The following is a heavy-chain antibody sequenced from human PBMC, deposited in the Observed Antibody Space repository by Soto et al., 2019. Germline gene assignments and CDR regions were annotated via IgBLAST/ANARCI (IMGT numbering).Heavy chain of an antibody. J-gene: IGHJ6*02. CDR2: IYPGDSDT. CDR3: ARLAARPGYYYYYGMDV. CDR1: GYSFTSYW. V-gene: IGHV5-51*01. Sequence: GESLKISCMGSGYSFTSYWIGWVRQMPGKGLEWMGIIYPGDSDTRYSPSFQGQVTISADKSISTAYLQWSSLKASDTAMYYCARLAARPGYYYYYGMDVWGQGTTVTVSS. D-gene: IGHD6-6*01.